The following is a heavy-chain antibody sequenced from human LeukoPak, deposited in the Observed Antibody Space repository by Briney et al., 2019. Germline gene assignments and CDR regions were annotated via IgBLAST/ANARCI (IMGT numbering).Heavy chain of an antibody. CDR1: GGSISSSSYY. J-gene: IGHJ5*02. CDR2: IYYSGST. Sequence: SETLSLTCTVSGGSISSSSYYWGWIRQPPGKGLEWIGSIYYSGSTYYNPSLKSRVTISVDTSKNQFSLKLSSVTAAGTAVYYCARRRGGSYYYDSSGYYFPYSTWGQGTLVTVSS. V-gene: IGHV4-39*01. CDR3: ARRRGGSYYYDSSGYYFPYST. D-gene: IGHD3-22*01.